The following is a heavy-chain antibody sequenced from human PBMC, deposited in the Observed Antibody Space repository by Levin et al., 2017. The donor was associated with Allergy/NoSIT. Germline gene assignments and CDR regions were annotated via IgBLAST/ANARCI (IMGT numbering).Heavy chain of an antibody. V-gene: IGHV3-23*01. J-gene: IGHJ4*02. Sequence: GESLKISCAASGFTFSSYAMSWVRQAPGKGLEWVSAISGSGGSTYYADSVKGRFTISRDNSKNTLYLQMNSLRAEDTAVYYCAKKEWELPHHFDYWGQGTLVTVSS. D-gene: IGHD1-26*01. CDR2: ISGSGGST. CDR1: GFTFSSYA. CDR3: AKKEWELPHHFDY.